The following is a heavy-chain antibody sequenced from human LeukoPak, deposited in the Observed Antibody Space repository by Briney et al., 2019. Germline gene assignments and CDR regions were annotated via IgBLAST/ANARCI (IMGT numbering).Heavy chain of an antibody. CDR2: IKQDGSEK. CDR3: AKDSEWFGELLTAHFDY. D-gene: IGHD3-10*01. V-gene: IGHV3-7*01. J-gene: IGHJ4*02. CDR1: GFTFSSYW. Sequence: GGSLRLSCAASGFTFSSYWMSWVRQAPGKGLEWVANIKQDGSEKYYVDSVKGRFTISRDNAKNSLYLQMNSLRAEDTAVYYCAKDSEWFGELLTAHFDYWGQGTLVTVSS.